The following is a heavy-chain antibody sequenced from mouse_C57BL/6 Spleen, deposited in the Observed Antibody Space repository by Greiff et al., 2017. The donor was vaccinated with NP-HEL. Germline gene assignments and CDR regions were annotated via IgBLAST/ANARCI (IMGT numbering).Heavy chain of an antibody. D-gene: IGHD2-5*01. CDR1: GYTFTSYW. Sequence: QVQLQQPGAELVKPGASVKMSCKASGYTFTSYWITWVKQRPGQGLEWIGDIYPGSGSTNYNEKFKSKATLTVDTSSSTAYMQLSSLTSEDSAVYYCARGYDYSNREGFAYWGQGTLVTVSA. CDR2: IYPGSGST. V-gene: IGHV1-55*01. CDR3: ARGYDYSNREGFAY. J-gene: IGHJ3*01.